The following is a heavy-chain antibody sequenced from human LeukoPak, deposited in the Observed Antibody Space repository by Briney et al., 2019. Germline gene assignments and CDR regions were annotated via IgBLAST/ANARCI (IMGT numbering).Heavy chain of an antibody. J-gene: IGHJ4*02. Sequence: ASVKVSCKASGYTFTGYYMHWVRQAPGQGLEWMGWINPNSGGTNYAQKFQGRVTMTRDTSISTAYMELSRPRSDDTAVYYCARELEIAAAGSLDYWGQGTLVTVSS. CDR2: INPNSGGT. V-gene: IGHV1-2*02. D-gene: IGHD6-13*01. CDR1: GYTFTGYY. CDR3: ARELEIAAAGSLDY.